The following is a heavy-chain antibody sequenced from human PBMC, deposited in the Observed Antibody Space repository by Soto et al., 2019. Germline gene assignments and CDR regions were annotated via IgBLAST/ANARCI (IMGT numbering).Heavy chain of an antibody. D-gene: IGHD6-6*01. J-gene: IGHJ6*03. V-gene: IGHV3-53*04. Sequence: PGGSLRLSCAASGFTVSSNYMSWVRQAPGKGLEWVSVIYSGGSTYYADSVKGRFTISRHNSKNTLYLQMNSLRAEDTAVYYCASHPERGKSIAARLADYYYYYMDVWGKGTTVTVSS. CDR1: GFTVSSNY. CDR2: IYSGGST. CDR3: ASHPERGKSIAARLADYYYYYMDV.